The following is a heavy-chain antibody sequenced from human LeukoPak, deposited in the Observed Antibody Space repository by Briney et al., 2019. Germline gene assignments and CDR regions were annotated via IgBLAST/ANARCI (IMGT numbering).Heavy chain of an antibody. J-gene: IGHJ3*02. V-gene: IGHV4-61*01. Sequence: SETLSLTCTDSGGSVSSGSYYWSWIRQPPGKGLEWIGYIYYSGSTNYNPSLKSRVTISVDTSKNQFSLKLSSVTAADTAVYYCARDPVYDFWSGYSKFDAFDIWGQGTMVTVSS. CDR1: GGSVSSGSYY. CDR3: ARDPVYDFWSGYSKFDAFDI. D-gene: IGHD3-3*01. CDR2: IYYSGST.